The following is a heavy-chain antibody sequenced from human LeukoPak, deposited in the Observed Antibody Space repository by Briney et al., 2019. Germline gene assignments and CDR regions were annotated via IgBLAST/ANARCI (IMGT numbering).Heavy chain of an antibody. CDR2: IYGDSDT. J-gene: IGHJ3*02. Sequence: GESLKISCKGSGYTFTSYWIAWVRQMPGKGLEWMGIIYGDSDTRYSPSFQGQVTISADKSINTAYLQWSSLKASDTAMYYCARQYGTFPGAFDIWGQGTMVTVSS. CDR1: GYTFTSYW. CDR3: ARQYGTFPGAFDI. D-gene: IGHD2/OR15-2a*01. V-gene: IGHV5-51*01.